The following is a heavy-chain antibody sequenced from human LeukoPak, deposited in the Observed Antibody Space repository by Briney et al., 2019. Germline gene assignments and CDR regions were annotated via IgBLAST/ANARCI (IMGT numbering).Heavy chain of an antibody. CDR3: ARALYFSVDY. D-gene: IGHD2/OR15-2a*01. CDR1: GGPFSGYY. J-gene: IGHJ4*02. CDR2: INHSGST. Sequence: SETLSLTCAVYGGPFSGYYWSWIRQPPGKGLEWIGEINHSGSTNYNPSLKSRVTISVDTSKNQFSLKLSSVTAADTAVYYCARALYFSVDYWGQGTLVTVSS. V-gene: IGHV4-34*01.